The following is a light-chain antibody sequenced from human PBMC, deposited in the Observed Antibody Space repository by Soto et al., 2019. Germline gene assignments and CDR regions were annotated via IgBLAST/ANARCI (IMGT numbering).Light chain of an antibody. CDR1: QSVTSN. J-gene: IGKJ1*01. CDR2: GAS. CDR3: QQYNNWPWT. V-gene: IGKV3-15*01. Sequence: EIVMTQSPATLSVSPGERATLSCRASQSVTSNLAWYQQKPGQAPRLLIYGASTRATGIPARFSGSGSGTEFTLTISSLQPADFAVYYCQQYNNWPWTFGQGTKVDI.